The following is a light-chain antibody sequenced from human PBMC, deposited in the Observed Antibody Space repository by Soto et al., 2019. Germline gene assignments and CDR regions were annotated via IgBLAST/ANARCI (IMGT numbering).Light chain of an antibody. CDR3: ASYTSSSTLV. J-gene: IGLJ1*01. Sequence: QSALTQPASVSGSPGQSITISCPGTSSDVGGYNYVSWYQQHPGKAPKLMIYDVSNRPSGVSNRFSASQSGNTASLRISGLQAEDEGDYYCASYTSSSTLVFGSGTKLTVL. V-gene: IGLV2-14*01. CDR1: SSDVGGYNY. CDR2: DVS.